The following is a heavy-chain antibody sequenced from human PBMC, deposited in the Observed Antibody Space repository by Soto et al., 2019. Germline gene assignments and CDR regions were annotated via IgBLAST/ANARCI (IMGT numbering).Heavy chain of an antibody. V-gene: IGHV3-48*01. D-gene: IGHD4-4*01. Sequence: GGSLRLSCAASGFTFSSYSMNWVRQAPGKGLEWVSYISSSSSTIYYADSVKGRFTISRDNAKNSLYLQMNSLRAEDTAVYYCARVKLDYSNYYYMDVWGKGTTVTVSS. CDR1: GFTFSSYS. J-gene: IGHJ6*03. CDR2: ISSSSSTI. CDR3: ARVKLDYSNYYYMDV.